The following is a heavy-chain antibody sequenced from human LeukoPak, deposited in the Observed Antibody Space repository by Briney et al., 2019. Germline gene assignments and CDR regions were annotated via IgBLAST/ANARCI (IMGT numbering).Heavy chain of an antibody. Sequence: RSGGSLRLSCAASGFTFTAYLIHWVRQAPGKGLEWVAVMSSDGNAMFYADSVKGRFTISRDNSKNTLYLQMNSLRAEDTAVYYCVRESEYYFDHSASFDYWGQGTLVTVSS. CDR3: VRESEYYFDHSASFDY. V-gene: IGHV3-30-3*01. CDR1: GFTFTAYL. J-gene: IGHJ4*02. D-gene: IGHD3-22*01. CDR2: MSSDGNAM.